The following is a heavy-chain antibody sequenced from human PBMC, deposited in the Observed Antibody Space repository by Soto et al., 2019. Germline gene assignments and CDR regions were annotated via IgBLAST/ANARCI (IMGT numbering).Heavy chain of an antibody. CDR1: GFNFGVFG. J-gene: IGHJ4*02. V-gene: IGHV3-30*03. CDR3: ALTRRSSLLEVAGPGFEY. CDR2: LSYEGSEE. Sequence: GGSLRLSCAASGFNFGVFGMHWVRQAPGKGLEWLSVLSYEGSEEYYADSVRGRFTISRDNSKDTLFLQMDSLRVDDTGVYYCALTRRSSLLEVAGPGFEYWGQGTLVTVSS. D-gene: IGHD6-19*01.